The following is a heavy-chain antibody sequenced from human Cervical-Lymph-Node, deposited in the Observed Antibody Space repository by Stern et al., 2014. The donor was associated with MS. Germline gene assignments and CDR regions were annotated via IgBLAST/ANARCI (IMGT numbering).Heavy chain of an antibody. V-gene: IGHV4-39*01. J-gene: IGHJ4*02. Sequence: QVQLQESGPGLVRPSETLSLTCNVSGGSISRSGYFWGWIRQPPGKGLEWIGTISYSASAYYTPSLKTRVALSVDMSKNQFTLRLPSVPAADTAVYYCARHLGYCSGGGCYPPFYSFDYWGQGNLVTVSS. CDR1: GGSISRSGYF. CDR3: ARHLGYCSGGGCYPPFYSFDY. D-gene: IGHD2-15*01. CDR2: ISYSASA.